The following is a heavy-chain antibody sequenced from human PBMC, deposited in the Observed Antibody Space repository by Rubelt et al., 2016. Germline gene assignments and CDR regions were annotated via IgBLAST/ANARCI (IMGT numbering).Heavy chain of an antibody. CDR2: INHSGST. J-gene: IGHJ5*02. V-gene: IGHV4-34*01. CDR1: GGSFSGYY. D-gene: IGHD2-2*01. CDR3: ARDRYQLLSYWFDP. Sequence: QVQLQQWGAGLLKPSETLSLTCAVYGGSFSGYYWSWIRQPPGKGLEWIGEINHSGSTNYNPSLEGRVTISVDTSKNQFSLKLSSVTAADTAVYYCARDRYQLLSYWFDPWGQGTLVTVSS.